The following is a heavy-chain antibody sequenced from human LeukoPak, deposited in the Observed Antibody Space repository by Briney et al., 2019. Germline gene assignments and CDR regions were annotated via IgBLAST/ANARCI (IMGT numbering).Heavy chain of an antibody. V-gene: IGHV3-23*01. D-gene: IGHD1-26*01. CDR2: ISGSGAST. J-gene: IGHJ4*02. CDR1: GFTVSSNY. CDR3: AKDLSGTLTY. Sequence: PGGSLRLSCAASGFTVSSNYMSWVRQAPGKGLEWVSAISGSGASTYYADSVKGRFTISRDNSKNTLYLQMNSLRAEDTAVYYCAKDLSGTLTYWGQGTPVTVSS.